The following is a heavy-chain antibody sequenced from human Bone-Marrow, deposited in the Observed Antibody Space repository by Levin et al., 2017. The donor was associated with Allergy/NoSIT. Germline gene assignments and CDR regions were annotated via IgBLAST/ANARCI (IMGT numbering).Heavy chain of an antibody. Sequence: SETLSLTCIVSGGSISNYYWSWIRQPAGKGLEWIGRIYTSGGTNYNPSLKSRATMSVDMANNRFSLKLSSVTAADTAVYYCARDWETYYYDSSGLRQDAFDVWGQGTMVTVSS. CDR1: GGSISNYY. J-gene: IGHJ3*01. CDR3: ARDWETYYYDSSGLRQDAFDV. V-gene: IGHV4-4*07. D-gene: IGHD3-22*01. CDR2: IYTSGGT.